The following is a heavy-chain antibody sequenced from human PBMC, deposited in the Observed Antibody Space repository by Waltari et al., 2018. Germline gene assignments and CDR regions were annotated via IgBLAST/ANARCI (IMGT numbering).Heavy chain of an antibody. J-gene: IGHJ6*02. CDR2: INHSGRT. V-gene: IGHV4-34*01. D-gene: IGHD3-3*01. CDR3: ARGEYYDFWSAAENYYYGMDV. Sequence: QVQLQQWGAGLLQPPETLSLPCAVYGGPFRGYYWSWLRQPPGKGLEWFGEINHSGRTNYNPSLKSRVTISVDTSKNQFSLKLSSVTAADTAVYYCARGEYYDFWSAAENYYYGMDVWGQGTTVTVSS. CDR1: GGPFRGYY.